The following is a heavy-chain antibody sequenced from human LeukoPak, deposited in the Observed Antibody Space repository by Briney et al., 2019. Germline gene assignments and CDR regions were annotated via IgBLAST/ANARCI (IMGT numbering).Heavy chain of an antibody. J-gene: IGHJ4*02. Sequence: PSETLSLTCAVYGGSFSGYYWSWIRQPPGKGLEWIAEINHSGSTNYNPSLKSRVTISVDTSKNQFSLELSSVTAADTAVYYCARDGDSSGYYYFDYWGQGTLVTVSS. D-gene: IGHD3-22*01. V-gene: IGHV4-34*01. CDR1: GGSFSGYY. CDR3: ARDGDSSGYYYFDY. CDR2: INHSGST.